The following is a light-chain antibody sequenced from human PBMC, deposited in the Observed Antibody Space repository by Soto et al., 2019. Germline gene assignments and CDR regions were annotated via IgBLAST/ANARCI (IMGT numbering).Light chain of an antibody. J-gene: IGKJ1*01. CDR2: DAS. V-gene: IGKV3-11*01. CDR1: QGVSSY. CDR3: QQRSNWTRT. Sequence: EIVLTQSPATPSLSPGQRATLSCRASQGVSSYLAWYQQKPGQAPRLLIYDASNRATGIPARFSGSGSGTDCTLTISRLENEDVSVYDGQQRSNWTRTFGQGTKVDIK.